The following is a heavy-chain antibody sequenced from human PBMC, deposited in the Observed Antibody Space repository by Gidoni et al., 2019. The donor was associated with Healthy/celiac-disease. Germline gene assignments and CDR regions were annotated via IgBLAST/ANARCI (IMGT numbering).Heavy chain of an antibody. CDR3: ARAKGLGKRYYYGMDV. J-gene: IGHJ6*02. D-gene: IGHD7-27*01. CDR1: GFPFSSYS. CDR2: ISSSSSYR. Sequence: EVQLVESGGGLFKPGWSLRLSCAASGFPFSSYSMNWVRQAPGKGLEWVSAISSSSSYRYYADSVKGRFTISRDNAKNSLYLQMNSLRAEDTAVYYCARAKGLGKRYYYGMDVWGQGTTVTVSS. V-gene: IGHV3-21*01.